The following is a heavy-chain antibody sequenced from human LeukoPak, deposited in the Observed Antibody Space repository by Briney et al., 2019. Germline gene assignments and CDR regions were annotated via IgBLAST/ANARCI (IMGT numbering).Heavy chain of an antibody. J-gene: IGHJ5*02. CDR2: INTNTGNP. CDR1: GYTFTTYA. Sequence: ASVKVSCKASGYTFTTYAMNWVRQAPGQGLEWMGWINTNTGNPTYAQGFPGRFVFSLDTSVSTAYLQISSLKADDTAVYYCARADLWFGELGWIDPWGQGTQVTVSS. CDR3: ARADLWFGELGWIDP. V-gene: IGHV7-4-1*02. D-gene: IGHD3-10*01.